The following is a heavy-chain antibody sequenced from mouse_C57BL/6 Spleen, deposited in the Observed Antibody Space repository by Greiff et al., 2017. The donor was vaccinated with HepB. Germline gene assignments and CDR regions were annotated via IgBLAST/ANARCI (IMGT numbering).Heavy chain of an antibody. Sequence: VKLMESGPGLVQPSQSLSITCTVSGFSLTSYGVHWVRQPPGKGLEWLGVIWSGGSTDYNAAFISRLSISKDNSKSQVFFKMNSLQADDTAIYYCAKNAGSSYWFAYWGQGTLVTVSA. CDR3: AKNAGSSYWFAY. CDR1: GFSLTSYG. D-gene: IGHD1-1*01. V-gene: IGHV2-4*01. CDR2: IWSGGST. J-gene: IGHJ3*01.